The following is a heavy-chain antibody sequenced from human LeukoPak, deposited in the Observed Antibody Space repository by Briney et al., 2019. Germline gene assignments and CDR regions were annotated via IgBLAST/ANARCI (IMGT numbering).Heavy chain of an antibody. CDR3: ARHITPGIAAAGTSFDY. Sequence: GASVKVSCKASGYTFTSYWIGWVRQMPGKGLEWMGIIYPGDSDTRYSPSFQGQVTISADKSISTAYLQWSSLKASDTAMYYCARHITPGIAAAGTSFDYWGQGTLVTVSS. CDR2: IYPGDSDT. D-gene: IGHD6-13*01. J-gene: IGHJ4*02. V-gene: IGHV5-51*01. CDR1: GYTFTSYW.